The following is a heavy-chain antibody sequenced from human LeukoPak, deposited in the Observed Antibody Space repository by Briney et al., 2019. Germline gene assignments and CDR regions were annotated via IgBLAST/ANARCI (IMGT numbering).Heavy chain of an antibody. J-gene: IGHJ4*02. V-gene: IGHV3-64*01. CDR3: ARGYDSSGYYDY. Sequence: PGGSLRLSCAASGFTFSSYAMHWVRQAPGKGLEYVSAISSNGGSTYYANSVEGRFTISRDNSKNTLYLQMGSLRAEDMAVYYCARGYDSSGYYDYWGQGTLVTVSS. D-gene: IGHD3-22*01. CDR1: GFTFSSYA. CDR2: ISSNGGST.